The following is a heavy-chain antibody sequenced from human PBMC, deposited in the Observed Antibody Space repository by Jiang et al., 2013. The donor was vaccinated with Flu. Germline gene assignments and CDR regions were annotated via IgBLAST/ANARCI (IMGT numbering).Heavy chain of an antibody. D-gene: IGHD3-16*01. Sequence: KPTQTLTLTCSFSGFSLTTLGMTVGWIRQPPGEGPSEWLAFICWDGDKRYSPSLRSRLTITKDTSENQVVLTVTNIDPMDTGTYYCAHRWKSPGGWTAFGVWGQGTTVTVSP. CDR2: ICWDGDK. J-gene: IGHJ3*01. CDR1: GFSLTTLGMT. CDR3: AHRWKSPGGWTAFGV. V-gene: IGHV2-5*02.